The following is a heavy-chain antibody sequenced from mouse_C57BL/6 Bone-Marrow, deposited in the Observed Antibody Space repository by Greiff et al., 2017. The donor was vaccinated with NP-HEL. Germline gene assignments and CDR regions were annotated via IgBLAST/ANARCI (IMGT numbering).Heavy chain of an antibody. Sequence: EVKLMESGGGLVQSGRSLRLSCATSGFTFSDFYMEWVRQAPGKGLEWIAASRNKANDYTTEYSASVKGRFIVSRDTSQSILYLQMNALRAEDTAIYYCARDDGNYLYAMDYWGQGTSVTVSS. V-gene: IGHV7-1*01. CDR1: GFTFSDFY. D-gene: IGHD2-1*01. CDR2: SRNKANDYTT. J-gene: IGHJ4*01. CDR3: ARDDGNYLYAMDY.